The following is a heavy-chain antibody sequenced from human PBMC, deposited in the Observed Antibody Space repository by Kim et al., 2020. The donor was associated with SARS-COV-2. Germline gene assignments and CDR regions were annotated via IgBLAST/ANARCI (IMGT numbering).Heavy chain of an antibody. V-gene: IGHV1-18*01. J-gene: IGHJ6*02. CDR2: ISAYNGNT. Sequence: ASVKVSCKASGYTFTSYGISWVRQAPGQGLEWMGWISAYNGNTNYAQKLQGRVTMTTDTSTSTAYMELRSLRSDDTAVYYCARNIVATTLRGGMDVWGQGTTVTVSS. CDR3: ARNIVATTLRGGMDV. CDR1: GYTFTSYG. D-gene: IGHD5-12*01.